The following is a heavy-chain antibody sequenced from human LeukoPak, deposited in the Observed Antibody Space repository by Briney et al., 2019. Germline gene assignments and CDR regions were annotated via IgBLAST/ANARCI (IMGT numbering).Heavy chain of an antibody. J-gene: IGHJ4*02. D-gene: IGHD3-3*01. CDR3: AKDSPQFGVVIQPPYYFAY. CDR1: GFTFSSYA. V-gene: IGHV3-23*01. Sequence: GGSLRLSCAASGFTFSSYAMSWVRQAPGKGLEWVSAISGSGGSTYYADSVKGRFTISRDNSKNTLYLQMNSLRAEDTAVYYCAKDSPQFGVVIQPPYYFAYWGQRTLVTVSS. CDR2: ISGSGGST.